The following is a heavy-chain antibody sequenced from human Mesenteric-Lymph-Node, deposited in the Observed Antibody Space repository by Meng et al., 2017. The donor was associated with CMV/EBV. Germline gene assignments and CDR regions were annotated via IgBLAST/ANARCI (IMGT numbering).Heavy chain of an antibody. D-gene: IGHD2-2*01. CDR2: INSDGSST. V-gene: IGHV3-74*01. J-gene: IGHJ4*02. CDR1: GFVFSAHS. CDR3: ARVLVPAAPFDY. Sequence: GESLKISCAASGFVFSAHSMNWVRQAPGKGLVWVSRINSDGSSTSYADSVKGRFTISRDNAKNTLYLQMNSLRAEDTAVYYCARVLVPAAPFDYWGQGTLVTVSS.